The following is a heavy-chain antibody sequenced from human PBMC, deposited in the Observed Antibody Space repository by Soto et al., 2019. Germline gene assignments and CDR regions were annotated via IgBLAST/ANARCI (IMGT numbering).Heavy chain of an antibody. J-gene: IGHJ4*02. D-gene: IGHD4-17*01. CDR3: ARDLGYSDFDAHY. CDR2: IRVNNGDT. Sequence: QVQLVQSGAEVKKPGTSVKVSCKASGYTFTNSGFSWVRQAPGQGLEWVGWIRVNNGDTHYAQKLQGRVTMTTDTSTSTAFMELTSLRSDDTAVYYCARDLGYSDFDAHYWGQGTLITVSS. V-gene: IGHV1-18*01. CDR1: GYTFTNSG.